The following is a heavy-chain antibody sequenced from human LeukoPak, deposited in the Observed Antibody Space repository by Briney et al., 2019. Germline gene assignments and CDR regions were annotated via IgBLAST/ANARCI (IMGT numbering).Heavy chain of an antibody. V-gene: IGHV3-73*01. J-gene: IGHJ6*03. D-gene: IGHD3-16*01. Sequence: PGGSLRLSCAASGFTFSGSAMHWVRQASGKGLEWVGRIRSKANSYATAYAASVKGRFTISRDDSKNTAYLQMNSLKTEDTAVYYCTSLFLGEPHYYYYMDVWGKGTTVTVSS. CDR2: IRSKANSYAT. CDR3: TSLFLGEPHYYYYMDV. CDR1: GFTFSGSA.